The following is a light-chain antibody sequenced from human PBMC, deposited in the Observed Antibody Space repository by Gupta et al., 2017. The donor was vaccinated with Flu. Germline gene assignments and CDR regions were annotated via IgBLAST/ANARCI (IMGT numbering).Light chain of an antibody. CDR1: QSIINF. CDR2: GAY. Sequence: DIQMTQSPSSLSASVGDSVTITCRASQSIINFLNWFQQRPGKAPKVLIYGAYSLQSGVPSRFSGSGSGTDFTLTISSLQPEDFATYYCQQSFRVPLTFGGGTRVEIK. CDR3: QQSFRVPLT. J-gene: IGKJ4*01. V-gene: IGKV1-39*01.